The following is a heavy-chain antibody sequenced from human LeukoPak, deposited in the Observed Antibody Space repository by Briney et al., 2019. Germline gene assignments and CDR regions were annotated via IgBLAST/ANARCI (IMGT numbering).Heavy chain of an antibody. D-gene: IGHD1-1*01. Sequence: GGSLRLSCAASGFTFSDYYMSWIRQAPGKGLEWVSYISSSGSTIYYADSAKGRFTISRDNAKNSLYLQMNSLRAEDTAVYYCARVFRTGTFPYDYWGQGTLVTVSS. J-gene: IGHJ4*02. V-gene: IGHV3-11*01. CDR3: ARVFRTGTFPYDY. CDR2: ISSSGSTI. CDR1: GFTFSDYY.